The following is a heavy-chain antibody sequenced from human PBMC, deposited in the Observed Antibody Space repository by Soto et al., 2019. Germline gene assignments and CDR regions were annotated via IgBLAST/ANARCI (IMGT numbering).Heavy chain of an antibody. V-gene: IGHV4-59*08. D-gene: IGHD3-10*01. CDR2: IYYSGST. J-gene: IGHJ4*02. Sequence: QVQLQESGPGLVKPSETLSLTCTVSGGSISSYYWSWLRQPPGKGLEWIGYIYYSGSTNYNPSLKSRVTISVDTSKNPFSLKLSSVTAADTAVYYCARQSVGPYGSGSYFDYWGQGTLVTVSS. CDR3: ARQSVGPYGSGSYFDY. CDR1: GGSISSYY.